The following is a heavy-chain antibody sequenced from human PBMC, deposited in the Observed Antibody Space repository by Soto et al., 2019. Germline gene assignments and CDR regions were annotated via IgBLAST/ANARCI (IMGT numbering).Heavy chain of an antibody. D-gene: IGHD3-3*01. CDR3: AKKVTIYAVDPADY. J-gene: IGHJ4*02. CDR1: GFTFSDFG. CDR2: ISASGDVT. Sequence: GGSLRLSCAASGFTFSDFGMSWVRQAPGKGLEWVSVISASGDVTYYAASVKGRFTLSRDNSKNTLYLEMNSLTVADTAVYYCAKKVTIYAVDPADYWGQGTQVTVSS. V-gene: IGHV3-23*01.